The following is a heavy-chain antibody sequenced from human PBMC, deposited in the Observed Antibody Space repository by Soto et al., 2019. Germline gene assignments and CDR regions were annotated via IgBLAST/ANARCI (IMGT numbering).Heavy chain of an antibody. CDR3: ARNQLLYRYYYGLDV. CDR2: IFSNDEK. J-gene: IGHJ6*02. V-gene: IGHV2-26*01. D-gene: IGHD2-2*02. CDR1: GFSLSNARMG. Sequence: QVTLKESGPVLVKPTETLTLTCTVSGFSLSNARMGVSWIGQPPGKALEWLAHIFSNDEKSYSTSLKSRLTISKDTSKSQVVLTMTNMDPLDTATYYCARNQLLYRYYYGLDVSGQGTTVTVSS.